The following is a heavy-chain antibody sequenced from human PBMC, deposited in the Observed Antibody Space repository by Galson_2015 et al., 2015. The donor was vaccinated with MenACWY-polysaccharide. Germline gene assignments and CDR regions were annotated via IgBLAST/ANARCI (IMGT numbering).Heavy chain of an antibody. Sequence: CAISGDSVSGNSAAWNWIRQSPSRGLEWLGRTYYRSKWYHDYPVSVKSRITINPDTSKNQFSLQLNSVTPDDTALYYCARTCPPYSRTWYECFDYWDQGTLVTVSS. V-gene: IGHV6-1*01. J-gene: IGHJ4*02. CDR2: TYYRSKWYH. D-gene: IGHD6-13*01. CDR3: ARTCPPYSRTWYECFDY. CDR1: GDSVSGNSAA.